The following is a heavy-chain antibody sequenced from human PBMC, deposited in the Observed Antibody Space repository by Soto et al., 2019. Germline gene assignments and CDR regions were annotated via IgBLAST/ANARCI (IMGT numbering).Heavy chain of an antibody. CDR3: ARDFWSGSSHWYFDL. D-gene: IGHD3-3*01. Sequence: QVQLQESGPGLVKPSQTLSLTCTVSGASISTGDYYWSWIRQPPGKGLEWIGYIYYTGSTYYNPSLRSRVTKSVGTSKNQCSRQLSSVTAADTALYYCARDFWSGSSHWYFDLWGRGTLVTVSS. V-gene: IGHV4-30-4*01. J-gene: IGHJ2*01. CDR2: IYYTGST. CDR1: GASISTGDYY.